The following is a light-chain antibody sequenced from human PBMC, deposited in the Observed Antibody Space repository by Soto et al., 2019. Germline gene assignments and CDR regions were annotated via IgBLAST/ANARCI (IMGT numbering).Light chain of an antibody. J-gene: IGKJ4*01. CDR2: VAS. Sequence: EIVLTQSPGTLSLSPGERATLSCRASQSVGSDLFWYQQKPGQTPRLLIYVASNKATGIADRFSGSGSGTDFTLTISRLEPEDFAVYYCQQYSSSPLTFGGGTKVEIK. V-gene: IGKV3-20*01. CDR3: QQYSSSPLT. CDR1: QSVGSD.